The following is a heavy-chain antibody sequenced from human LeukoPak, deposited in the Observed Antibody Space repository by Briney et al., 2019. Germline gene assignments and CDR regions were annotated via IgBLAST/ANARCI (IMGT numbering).Heavy chain of an antibody. CDR2: VFRDGST. V-gene: IGHV3-53*01. D-gene: IGHD1-1*01. CDR3: ATETWKG. J-gene: IGHJ4*02. CDR1: GFAVNSYY. Sequence: GGSLRLSCAASGFAVNSYYMSWVRQAPGKGLEWVSAVFRDGSTSHADSVKGRFTISRDNSRNTVYLQMNSLRAEDTAVYYCATETWKGWVQGTLVTVSS.